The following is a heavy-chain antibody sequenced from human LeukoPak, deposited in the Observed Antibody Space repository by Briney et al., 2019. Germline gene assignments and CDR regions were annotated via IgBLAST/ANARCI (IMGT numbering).Heavy chain of an antibody. CDR3: AKDRIALAGTCPDS. J-gene: IGHJ1*01. CDR1: GFTFSSYS. CDR2: ISSSSSYI. V-gene: IGHV3-21*04. D-gene: IGHD6-19*01. Sequence: GGSLRLSCAASGFTFSSYSMNWVRQAPGKGLEWVSSISSSSSYIYYADSVKGRFTVSRDNSNNTMYLQISNLRAEDTAVYYCAKDRIALAGTCPDSWGQGTLVTVSS.